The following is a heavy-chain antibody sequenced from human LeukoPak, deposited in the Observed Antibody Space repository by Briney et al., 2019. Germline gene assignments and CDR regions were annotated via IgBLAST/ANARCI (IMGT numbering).Heavy chain of an antibody. J-gene: IGHJ6*03. CDR1: GGSFSDYY. Sequence: PSETLSLTCAVYGGSFSDYYWNWIRQPPGKGLEWIGEDNDRGSTNYNPSLKSRVSISVDTSKKEFSLRLSSVTAADTAVYYCARGGCNSTSCYLIWMYMDVWGKGTTVTVSS. D-gene: IGHD2-2*01. CDR2: DNDRGST. V-gene: IGHV4-34*01. CDR3: ARGGCNSTSCYLIWMYMDV.